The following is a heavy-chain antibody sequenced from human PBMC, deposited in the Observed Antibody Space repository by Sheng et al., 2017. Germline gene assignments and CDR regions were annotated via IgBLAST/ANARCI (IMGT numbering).Heavy chain of an antibody. CDR3: ATRGEWWAYFDY. CDR1: GFIFNSYA. J-gene: IGHJ4*02. V-gene: IGHV3-23*04. Sequence: EVQLVESGGRLIQSGGSLRLSCAASGFIFNSYAMSWVRQAPGKGLEWVSAVSGSGLSTYYPDSVKGRFIISRDNARNMVYLQMNNLRVEDTAVYYCATRGEWWAYFDYWGQGTLVTVSS. CDR2: VSGSGLST. D-gene: IGHD2-15*01.